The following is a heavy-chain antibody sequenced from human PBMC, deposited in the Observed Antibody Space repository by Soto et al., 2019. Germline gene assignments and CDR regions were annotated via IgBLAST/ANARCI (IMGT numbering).Heavy chain of an antibody. Sequence: PGESPKISCQGSGYSFTSYWIGWVRQMPGKGLEWMGIIYPGDSDTRYSPSFQGQVTISADKSISTAYLQWSSLKASDTAMYYCARRPGYCSSTSCYHERYYFDYWGQGTLVTVSS. V-gene: IGHV5-51*01. CDR2: IYPGDSDT. CDR1: GYSFTSYW. CDR3: ARRPGYCSSTSCYHERYYFDY. D-gene: IGHD2-2*01. J-gene: IGHJ4*02.